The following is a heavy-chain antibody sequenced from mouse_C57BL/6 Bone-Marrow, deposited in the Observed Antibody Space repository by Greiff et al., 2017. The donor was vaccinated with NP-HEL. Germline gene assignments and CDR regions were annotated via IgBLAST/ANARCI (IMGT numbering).Heavy chain of an antibody. CDR3: ARGRYYYGSVFAY. CDR2: IHPNSGST. J-gene: IGHJ3*01. D-gene: IGHD1-1*01. V-gene: IGHV1-64*01. Sequence: QVQLQQPGAELVKPGASVKLSCKASGYTFTSYWMHWVKQRPGQGLEWIGMIHPNSGSTNYNEKFKSKATLTVDKSSSTAYMQLSSLTSEDSAVYYCARGRYYYGSVFAYWGQGTLVTVST. CDR1: GYTFTSYW.